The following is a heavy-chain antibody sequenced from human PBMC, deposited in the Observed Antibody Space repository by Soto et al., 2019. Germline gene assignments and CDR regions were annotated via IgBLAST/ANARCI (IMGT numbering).Heavy chain of an antibody. CDR3: ARVDHRGYFSVLTDF. J-gene: IGHJ4*02. Sequence: SETLSLTCSVSGAALNSGNYYWSWIRQVPGKGLEWIGHIYVTGAVDYNPSLRDRITISQDTSERQFSLSLSSLTAADTAVYYCARVDHRGYFSVLTDFWGQGILVTVSS. CDR2: IYVTGAV. CDR1: GAALNSGNYY. D-gene: IGHD3-10*02. V-gene: IGHV4-31*03.